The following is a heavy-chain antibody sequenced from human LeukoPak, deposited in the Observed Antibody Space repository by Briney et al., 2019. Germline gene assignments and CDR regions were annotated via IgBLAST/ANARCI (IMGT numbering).Heavy chain of an antibody. V-gene: IGHV1-69*05. D-gene: IGHD3-10*01. J-gene: IGHJ3*02. CDR2: IIPIFGTA. Sequence: SVKVSCKASGGTFSSYAISWVRQAPGQGLEWMGRIIPIFGTANYAQKFQGRVTITTDESTSTAYMELSSLRSEDTAVYYCARDSNYYGSGSYSPFDIWGQGTMVTVSS. CDR3: ARDSNYYGSGSYSPFDI. CDR1: GGTFSSYA.